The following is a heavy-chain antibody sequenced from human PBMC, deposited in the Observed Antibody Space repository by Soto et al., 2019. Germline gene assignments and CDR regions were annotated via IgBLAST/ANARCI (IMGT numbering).Heavy chain of an antibody. CDR1: GYTFTSYG. CDR3: ATIKVGATDFDY. V-gene: IGHV1-18*01. D-gene: IGHD1-26*01. Sequence: ASVKVSCKASGYTFTSYGISWVRQAPGQGLEWMGWISAYNGNTNYAQKLQGRVTMTTDTSTSTAYMELRSLRSGDTAVYYCATIKVGATDFDYWGQGTLVTVSS. CDR2: ISAYNGNT. J-gene: IGHJ4*02.